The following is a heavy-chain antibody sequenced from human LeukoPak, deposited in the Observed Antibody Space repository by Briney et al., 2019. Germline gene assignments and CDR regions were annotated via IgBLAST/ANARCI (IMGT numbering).Heavy chain of an antibody. J-gene: IGHJ4*02. CDR2: INPNSGGT. V-gene: IGHV1-2*02. D-gene: IGHD4-17*01. Sequence: ASVKVSCTASGYTFTGYYMHWVRQAPGQGLEWMGWINPNSGGTNYAQKFQGRVTMTRDTSISRAYMELSRLRSDDTAVYYCARVVTVNDFDYWGQGTLVTVSS. CDR3: ARVVTVNDFDY. CDR1: GYTFTGYY.